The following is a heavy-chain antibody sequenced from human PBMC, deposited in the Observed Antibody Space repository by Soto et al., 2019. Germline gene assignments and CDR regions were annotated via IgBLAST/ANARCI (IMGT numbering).Heavy chain of an antibody. J-gene: IGHJ6*02. D-gene: IGHD3-22*01. CDR3: ARGQDYYDNHGMDV. Sequence: QVQLVQSGAEVKKPGASVKVSCKAYGYTFTSYDSNWVRQATGQGLEWMGWMNPNSGNTGYAQKFQGRVTMTRNTSISTAYMELSSLRSEDTAVYYCARGQDYYDNHGMDVWGQGTTVTVSS. CDR1: GYTFTSYD. V-gene: IGHV1-8*01. CDR2: MNPNSGNT.